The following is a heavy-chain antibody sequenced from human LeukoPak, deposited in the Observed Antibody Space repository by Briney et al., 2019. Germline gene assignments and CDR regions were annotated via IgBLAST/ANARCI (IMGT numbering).Heavy chain of an antibody. V-gene: IGHV3-33*01. J-gene: IGHJ4*02. CDR2: IWHDGSKT. CDR1: GFIFSRYD. CDR3: ARAGFGYYDVDC. Sequence: PGTSLRVSCVASGFIFSRYDMHWVRQAPGKGLEWVALIWHDGSKTHYADSVKGRFTISRDDSKSTLYVQMNSLRAEDTAVYYCARAGFGYYDVDCWGQGTLVTVSS. D-gene: IGHD3-22*01.